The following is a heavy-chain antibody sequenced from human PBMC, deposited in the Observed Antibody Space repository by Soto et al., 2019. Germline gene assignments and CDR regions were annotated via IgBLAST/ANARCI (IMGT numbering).Heavy chain of an antibody. J-gene: IGHJ4*02. CDR2: ISGRRGSI. D-gene: IGHD6-13*01. CDR3: GKELSSSWFPLDY. V-gene: IGHV3-23*01. CDR1: GFTFSNYA. Sequence: PGGSLRLSCAASGFTFSNYAMNWVRQAPGKGLEWVSCISGRRGSIFYADSVKGRFTISTDTSKNTLYLQMNSLRAEDTAVYYCGKELSSSWFPLDYWGQGILVTVSS.